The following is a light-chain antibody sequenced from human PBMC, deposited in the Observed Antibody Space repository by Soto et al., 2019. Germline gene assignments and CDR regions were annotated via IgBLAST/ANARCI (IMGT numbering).Light chain of an antibody. CDR3: QSYDSSLSAL. Sequence: QSVLTQPPSVSGATGQRVTISCTGCSSNIGAGYDVHWYQQLPGTAPKLLIYGNSTRPSGVPDRFSGSKSGTSASLAITGLQAEDVADYYCQSYDSSLSALFGGGTKVTV. J-gene: IGLJ3*02. CDR2: GNS. V-gene: IGLV1-40*01. CDR1: SSNIGAGYD.